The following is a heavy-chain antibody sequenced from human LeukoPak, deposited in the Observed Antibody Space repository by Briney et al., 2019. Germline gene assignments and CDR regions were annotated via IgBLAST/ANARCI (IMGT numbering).Heavy chain of an antibody. D-gene: IGHD5-12*01. CDR3: ARAGERWLHFSRFDP. CDR2: INHSGST. V-gene: IGHV4-34*01. CDR1: GGSFSGYY. Sequence: SETLSLTCAVYGGSFSGYYWSWIRQPPGKGLEWIGEINHSGSTNYNPSLKSRVTISVDTSKNQFSLKLSSVTAADTAVYYCARAGERWLHFSRFDPWGQGTLVTVSS. J-gene: IGHJ5*02.